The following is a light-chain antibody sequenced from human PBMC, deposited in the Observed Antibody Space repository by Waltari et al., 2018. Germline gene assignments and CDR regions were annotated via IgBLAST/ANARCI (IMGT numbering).Light chain of an antibody. J-gene: IGKJ2*01. CDR3: QQYGSSPPYT. Sequence: EIVLTQSPGTLSLSPGERATLSCRASQSVVDNYLAWYQQQPGQAPRFLIYGVSSRATGIPDRFSGSGSGTDFTLTISRLEPEDFAVYFCQQYGSSPPYTFGQGTKLEIK. CDR1: QSVVDNY. CDR2: GVS. V-gene: IGKV3-20*01.